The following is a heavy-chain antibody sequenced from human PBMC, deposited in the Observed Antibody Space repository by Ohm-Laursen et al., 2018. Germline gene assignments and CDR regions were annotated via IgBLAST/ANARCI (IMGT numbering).Heavy chain of an antibody. Sequence: GSLRLSCAASGFTFSLYEMNWVRQAPGKGLEWVSVIYSGGSTYYADSVKGRFTISRDNSKNTLYLQMNSLRAEDTAVYYCAKDTGGLVYGSGSDYWGQGTLVTVSS. CDR3: AKDTGGLVYGSGSDY. CDR1: GFTFSLYE. CDR2: IYSGGST. J-gene: IGHJ4*02. V-gene: IGHV3-66*01. D-gene: IGHD3-10*01.